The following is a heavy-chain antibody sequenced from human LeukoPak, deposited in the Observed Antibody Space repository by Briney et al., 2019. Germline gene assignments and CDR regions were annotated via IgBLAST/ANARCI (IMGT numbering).Heavy chain of an antibody. CDR2: IYSGGST. CDR1: GFTVSSNY. Sequence: QSGGSLRLSCAASGFTVSSNYMSWVRQAPGKGLEWVSVIYSGGSTYYADSVKGRFTISRDNSKNTLYLQMNSLRAEDTAVYYCANAQRITIFGVVDYWGQGTLVTVSS. CDR3: ANAQRITIFGVVDY. J-gene: IGHJ4*02. V-gene: IGHV3-66*01. D-gene: IGHD3-3*01.